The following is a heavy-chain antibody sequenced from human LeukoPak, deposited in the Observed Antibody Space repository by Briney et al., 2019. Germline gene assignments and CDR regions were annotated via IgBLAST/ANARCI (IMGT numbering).Heavy chain of an antibody. CDR3: ARDPIVQAGYYYGMDV. J-gene: IGHJ6*02. CDR1: GHTFTDYY. D-gene: IGHD3-22*01. Sequence: ASVKVSCKASGHTFTDYYMHWLRQAPGQGGGGMGWINPDRGGRNYAQELKGRVSMTSDTSISTAYMELSGLRSDDAAVYYCARDPIVQAGYYYGMDVWGQGTTVTVSS. CDR2: INPDRGGR. V-gene: IGHV1-2*02.